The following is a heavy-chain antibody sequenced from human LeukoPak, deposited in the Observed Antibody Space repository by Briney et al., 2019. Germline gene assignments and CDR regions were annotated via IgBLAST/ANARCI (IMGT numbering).Heavy chain of an antibody. J-gene: IGHJ4*02. CDR1: GGTLSSYA. CDR2: IIPIFGTA. D-gene: IGHD2-15*01. CDR3: ARDVAGPFDY. Sequence: ASVKVSCKASGGTLSSYAISWVRQAPGQGLEWMGGIIPIFGTANYAQKFQGRVTITADESTSTAYMELSSLRSEDTAVYYCARDVAGPFDYWGQGTLVTVSS. V-gene: IGHV1-69*01.